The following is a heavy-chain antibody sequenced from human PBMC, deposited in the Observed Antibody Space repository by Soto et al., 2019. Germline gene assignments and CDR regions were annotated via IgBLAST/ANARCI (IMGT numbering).Heavy chain of an antibody. CDR2: ISGSGATT. Sequence: PGGSLTLSCAAAGFTFSSYAMTWVRPAPGKGLEWVSGISGSGATTSYADSVKGRFTVSRDNSKNTLYLQMNSLRVEDTAVYHCAKLRYFDWSAYNWFEYWGQGTPVTVSS. J-gene: IGHJ5*01. V-gene: IGHV3-23*01. D-gene: IGHD3-9*01. CDR3: AKLRYFDWSAYNWFEY. CDR1: GFTFSSYA.